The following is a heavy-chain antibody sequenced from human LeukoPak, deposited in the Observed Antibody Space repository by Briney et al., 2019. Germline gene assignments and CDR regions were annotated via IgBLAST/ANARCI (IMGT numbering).Heavy chain of an antibody. CDR2: IYPGDSNI. Sequence: GESLKISCQGSGYRFSIYWIGWVRQMPGKGLEWMGVIYPGDSNIRYSPSFQGQVTISADKSISTAYLQWSRLKASDTAMYYCARAYSSSSGDAFDIWGQGTMVTVSS. V-gene: IGHV5-51*01. D-gene: IGHD6-6*01. CDR1: GYRFSIYW. CDR3: ARAYSSSSGDAFDI. J-gene: IGHJ3*02.